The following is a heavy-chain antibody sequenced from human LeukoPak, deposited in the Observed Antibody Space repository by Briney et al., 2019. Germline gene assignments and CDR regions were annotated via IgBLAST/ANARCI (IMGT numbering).Heavy chain of an antibody. V-gene: IGHV4-59*01. CDR2: IYYSGST. J-gene: IGHJ4*02. D-gene: IGHD1-1*01. CDR1: GGSISSYY. CDR3: VRGYIVFDY. Sequence: SETLSPTCTVSGGSISSYYWSWIRQPPGKGLEWIGYIYYSGSTNYNPSLKSRVTISVDTSKNQFSLKLSSVTAADTAVYYCVRGYIVFDYWGQGTLVTVSS.